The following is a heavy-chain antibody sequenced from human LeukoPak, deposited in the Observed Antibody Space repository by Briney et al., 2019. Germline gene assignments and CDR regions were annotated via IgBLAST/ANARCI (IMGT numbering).Heavy chain of an antibody. V-gene: IGHV3-23*01. CDR3: AKDSSISGSSGYY. Sequence: GGSLRLSCAASGFTFSIYAMSWVRQAPGKGLEWVSAISGSGGSTYYADSVKGRFTISRDNSKNTLYLQMNSLRAEDTAVYYCAKDSSISGSSGYYWGQGTLVTVSS. CDR2: ISGSGGST. J-gene: IGHJ4*02. D-gene: IGHD3-22*01. CDR1: GFTFSIYA.